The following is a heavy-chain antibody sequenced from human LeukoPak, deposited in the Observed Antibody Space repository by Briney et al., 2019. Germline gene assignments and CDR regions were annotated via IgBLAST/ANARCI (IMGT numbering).Heavy chain of an antibody. CDR2: IGTAGDT. Sequence: GGSLRLSCAASGFTFSSYDMHWVRQATGKGLEWVSAIGTAGDTYYPGSVKGRFTISRENAKNSLYLQMNCLRAGDTAVYYCARATSGFGELLFDYWGQGTLVTVSS. J-gene: IGHJ4*02. D-gene: IGHD3-10*01. V-gene: IGHV3-13*01. CDR3: ARATSGFGELLFDY. CDR1: GFTFSSYD.